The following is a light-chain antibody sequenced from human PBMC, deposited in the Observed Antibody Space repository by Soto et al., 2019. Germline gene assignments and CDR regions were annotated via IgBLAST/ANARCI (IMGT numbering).Light chain of an antibody. J-gene: IGKJ1*01. CDR1: QSLLHSDGKTY. CDR3: MQTKQLPLT. Sequence: IVMTQTPLSLSVTPGQPASISCKSSQSLLHSDGKTYLYWYLQRPGQPPQLLMSEVSDRFSGVPDRFSGTGSGTDFTLTFSRVEAEDVGLYSCMQTKQLPLTFGPGTKVEVK. CDR2: EVS. V-gene: IGKV2D-29*01.